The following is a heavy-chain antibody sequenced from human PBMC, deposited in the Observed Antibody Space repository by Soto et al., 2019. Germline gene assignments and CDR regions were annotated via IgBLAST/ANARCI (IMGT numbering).Heavy chain of an antibody. CDR1: GLTISNAW. J-gene: IGHJ6*02. Sequence: EVQLVESGGGFIYPGGSLRLSCAASGLTISNAWMNWVRQAPGKGLEWVGRIKTNTEGGTTDYAAAVKGRFTVSRDDSKNTLYLQMNSLKTEDTAVYYCTTVSVEVVGGQGTTVTVSS. V-gene: IGHV3-15*07. D-gene: IGHD2-15*01. CDR3: TTVSVEVV. CDR2: IKTNTEGGTT.